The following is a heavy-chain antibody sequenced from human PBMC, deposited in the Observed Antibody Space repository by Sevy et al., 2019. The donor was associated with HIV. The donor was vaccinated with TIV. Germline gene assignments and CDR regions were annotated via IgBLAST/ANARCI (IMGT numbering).Heavy chain of an antibody. Sequence: ASVKVSCKASGYTFSSYRITWVRQAPGQGPEWIGWISALNGDTNYAQKLQGRVTMTADISTSTVYMDLRSLRSDDTAVYYCARTYCSGGRCYSLAYWGQGTLVTVSS. V-gene: IGHV1-18*01. CDR3: ARTYCSGGRCYSLAY. CDR1: GYTFSSYR. D-gene: IGHD2-15*01. CDR2: ISALNGDT. J-gene: IGHJ4*02.